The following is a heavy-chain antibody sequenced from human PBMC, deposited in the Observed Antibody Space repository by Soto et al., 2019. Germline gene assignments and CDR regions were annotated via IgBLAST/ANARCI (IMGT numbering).Heavy chain of an antibody. CDR3: AKVGNYRYFDY. D-gene: IGHD1-7*01. CDR2: TSASGGST. V-gene: IGHV3-23*01. Sequence: EVQLLESGGGLVQPGGSLRVSCAASGFTFSTYAMSWVRQAPGKGLEWVSSTSASGGSTYHADSLKGRFTISRDNSKNPLYLQMNSLRADDTAVYYCAKVGNYRYFDYWGQGILVTVSS. J-gene: IGHJ4*02. CDR1: GFTFSTYA.